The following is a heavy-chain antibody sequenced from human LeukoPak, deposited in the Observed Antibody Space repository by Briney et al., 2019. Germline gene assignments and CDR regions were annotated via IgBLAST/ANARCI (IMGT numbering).Heavy chain of an antibody. V-gene: IGHV1-2*02. D-gene: IGHD3-22*01. Sequence: ASVKVSCKASGYTFTGYYMHWVRQAPGQGLEWMGWINPNSGGTNYAQKFQGRVTMTRDTSISTAYMELSRLRSDDTAVYYCAGVVDTMIVVENYYFDYWGQGTLVTVSS. CDR2: INPNSGGT. CDR1: GYTFTGYY. CDR3: AGVVDTMIVVENYYFDY. J-gene: IGHJ4*02.